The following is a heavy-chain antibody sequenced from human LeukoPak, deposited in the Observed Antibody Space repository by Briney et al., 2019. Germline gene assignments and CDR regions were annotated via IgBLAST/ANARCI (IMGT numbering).Heavy chain of an antibody. V-gene: IGHV4-34*01. J-gene: IGHJ4*02. D-gene: IGHD6-13*01. Sequence: PSETLSLTCAVYGGSFSGYYWSWIRQPPGKGLEWIGEINHSGSTNYNPSLKSRVTISVDTSKNQFSLKLSSVTAAAPAVYYCARRAAGPPRVDYWGQGTLVTVSS. CDR2: INHSGST. CDR1: GGSFSGYY. CDR3: ARRAAGPPRVDY.